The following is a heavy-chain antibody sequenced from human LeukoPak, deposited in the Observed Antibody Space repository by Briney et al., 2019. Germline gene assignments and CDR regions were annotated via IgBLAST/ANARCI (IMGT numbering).Heavy chain of an antibody. J-gene: IGHJ4*02. Sequence: KPSETLSLTCTVSGGSISSYYWSWIRQPPGKGLEWIGYIDYSGTTNYNPSLKSRVSISVDTSTNQFSLKLRSLTAADTAVYYCARGRDAYYFAYWGQGTLVTASS. CDR2: IDYSGTT. CDR3: ARGRDAYYFAY. CDR1: GGSISSYY. V-gene: IGHV4-59*12. D-gene: IGHD2-21*01.